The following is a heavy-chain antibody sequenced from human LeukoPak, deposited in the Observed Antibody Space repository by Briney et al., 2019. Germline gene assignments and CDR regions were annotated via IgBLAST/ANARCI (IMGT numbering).Heavy chain of an antibody. CDR3: ARAYREFVVVPAASGWFAP. J-gene: IGHJ5*02. CDR1: GFTFSSYE. V-gene: IGHV3-48*03. CDR2: ISSNGSTI. Sequence: GGSLRLSCAASGFTFSSYEMNWVRQAPGKGLEWVSYISSNGSTIYYADSVKGRFTISRDNSKNSLYLQMNSLRAEDTAVYYCARAYREFVVVPAASGWFAPWGERTLV. D-gene: IGHD2-2*01.